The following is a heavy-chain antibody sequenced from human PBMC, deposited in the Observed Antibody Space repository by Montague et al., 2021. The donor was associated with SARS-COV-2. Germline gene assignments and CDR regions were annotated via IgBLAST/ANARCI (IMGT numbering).Heavy chain of an antibody. CDR2: INYSGST. D-gene: IGHD6-13*01. CDR3: ARAPIYRSSWYAYLDY. Sequence: SETLSLTCTVSGDSMNNYYWSWIRQPPGKGLEWIGYINYSGSTHYYPSLQSRVTLSKDTSKNQFSLRLTSVTAADTAMYFCARAPIYRSSWYAYLDYWGQGTLVTVSS. V-gene: IGHV4-59*01. J-gene: IGHJ4*02. CDR1: GDSMNNYY.